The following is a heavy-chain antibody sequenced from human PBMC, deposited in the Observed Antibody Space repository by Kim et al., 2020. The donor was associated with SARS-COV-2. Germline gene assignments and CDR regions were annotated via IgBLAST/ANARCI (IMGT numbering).Heavy chain of an antibody. D-gene: IGHD3-10*01. V-gene: IGHV1-69*04. CDR3: ARPKFGAAYYFDY. J-gene: IGHJ4*02. CDR2: IIPILGIA. Sequence: SVKVSCKASGGTFSSYAISWVRQAPGQGLEWMGRIIPILGIANYAQKFQGRVTITADKSTSTAYMELSSLRSEDTAVYYCARPKFGAAYYFDYWGQGTLVTVSS. CDR1: GGTFSSYA.